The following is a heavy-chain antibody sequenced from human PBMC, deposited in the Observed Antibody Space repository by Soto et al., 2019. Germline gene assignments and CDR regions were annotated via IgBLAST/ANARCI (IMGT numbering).Heavy chain of an antibody. J-gene: IGHJ4*02. CDR3: ARASRYYWNYMMY. D-gene: IGHD1-7*01. CDR1: GYTFSNDA. Sequence: QVQLVQSGAEVKQPGASVKVSCKASGYTFSNDAITWVRQAPGQGLEWMGWVSAYNGNTNYAQKFKGRVTMTTDTSTSTAYMEIRSRRYDDKAVYFCARASRYYWNYMMYWGQGTLVTVSS. CDR2: VSAYNGNT. V-gene: IGHV1-18*01.